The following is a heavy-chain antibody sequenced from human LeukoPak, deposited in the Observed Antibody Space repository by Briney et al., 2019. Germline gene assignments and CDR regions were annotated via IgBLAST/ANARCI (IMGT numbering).Heavy chain of an antibody. CDR1: GYTLSSYA. V-gene: IGHV1-3*01. D-gene: IGHD2-15*01. Sequence: GASVKVSCKGSGYTLSSYAMHWVRQAPGQRLEWMGWINAGNGDTKYSQKFQGRVTITRDTSATTAYMELSSLRSEDTAVYYCARGTGCTGGSCSYYGMDVWGQGTTVTVSS. CDR2: INAGNGDT. J-gene: IGHJ6*02. CDR3: ARGTGCTGGSCSYYGMDV.